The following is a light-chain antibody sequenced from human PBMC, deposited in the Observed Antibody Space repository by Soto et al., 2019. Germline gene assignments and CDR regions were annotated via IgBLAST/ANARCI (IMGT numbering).Light chain of an antibody. Sequence: IVLTQSPGTLSLSPGERASLSSRASQPDNITSLAWYQQKPGQAPRLLIYGASSRATGIPDRFSGSGSGTDFTLIISRLEPEDSAVYYCQQYGSSRGLTFGGGTRVEI. CDR3: QQYGSSRGLT. V-gene: IGKV3-20*01. CDR2: GAS. J-gene: IGKJ4*01. CDR1: QPDNITS.